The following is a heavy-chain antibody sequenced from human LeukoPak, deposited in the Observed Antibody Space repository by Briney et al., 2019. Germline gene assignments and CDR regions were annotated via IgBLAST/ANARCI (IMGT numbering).Heavy chain of an antibody. CDR3: AREVLSYDYVWGSYRAHFDY. Sequence: SVKVSCKASGGTFSSYAISWVRQAPGQGLKWMGGIIPIFGTANYAQKFQGRVTITADESTSTAYMELSSLRSEDTAVYYCAREVLSYDYVWGSYRAHFDYWGQGTLVTVSS. V-gene: IGHV1-69*13. CDR1: GGTFSSYA. J-gene: IGHJ4*02. D-gene: IGHD3-16*02. CDR2: IIPIFGTA.